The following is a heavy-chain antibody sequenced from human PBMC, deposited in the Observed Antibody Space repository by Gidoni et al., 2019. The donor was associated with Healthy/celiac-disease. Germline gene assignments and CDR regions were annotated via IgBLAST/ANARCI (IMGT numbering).Heavy chain of an antibody. D-gene: IGHD5-12*01. CDR2: IYYSGST. J-gene: IGHJ3*02. CDR3: ARHLPEMATLQACAFDI. V-gene: IGHV4-39*01. Sequence: QLQLQESGPGLVKPSETLSLTGTVSGGSISSSSYYWGWIRQPPGKGLEWIGSIYYSGSTYYNPSLKSRVTISVDTSKNQFSLKLSSVTAADTAVYYCARHLPEMATLQACAFDIWGQGTMVTVSS. CDR1: GGSISSSSYY.